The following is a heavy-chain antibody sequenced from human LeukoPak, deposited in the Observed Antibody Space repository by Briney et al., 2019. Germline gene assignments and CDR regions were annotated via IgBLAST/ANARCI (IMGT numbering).Heavy chain of an antibody. V-gene: IGHV3-48*03. CDR3: ARGDPHADL. CDR1: GFVLRTYE. CDR2: ITISGHTK. J-gene: IGHJ5*02. Sequence: PGGSLRLSCAASGFVLRTYEMNGVRQAPGKGLEWIADITISGHTKNYADSVKGRFTISRDNARTSLYLQMNSLRVEYTGVYYCARGDPHADLWGQGTLVTVSS.